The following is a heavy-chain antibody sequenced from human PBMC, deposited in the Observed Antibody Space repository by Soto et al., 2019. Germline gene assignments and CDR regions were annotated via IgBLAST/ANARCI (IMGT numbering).Heavy chain of an antibody. Sequence: SVKACGTGSGYTFTGYCMHWVRQSPRQGLEWMGWINPNSGGTNYAQKVQGWVTMTRDTSISTAYMELSRLRSDDTAVYYCASLSGGSGYGDYYFDYWGQGTLVTVS. D-gene: IGHD4-17*01. CDR3: ASLSGGSGYGDYYFDY. CDR1: GYTFTGYC. J-gene: IGHJ4*01. V-gene: IGHV1-2*04. CDR2: INPNSGGT.